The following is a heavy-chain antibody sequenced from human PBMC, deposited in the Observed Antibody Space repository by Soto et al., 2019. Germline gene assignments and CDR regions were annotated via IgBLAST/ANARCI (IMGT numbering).Heavy chain of an antibody. J-gene: IGHJ4*02. CDR2: ISGSGGST. CDR1: GFTCSSYA. D-gene: IGHD1-26*01. Sequence: AGALRLSGAAAGFTCSSYAMSWVCQAPGKGLEWVSAISGSGGSTYYADSVKGRFTISRDNSKNTLYLQMNSLRAEETAVYYCAKDPRSYSDSSHFDYWGQGTLVTVSS. CDR3: AKDPRSYSDSSHFDY. V-gene: IGHV3-23*01.